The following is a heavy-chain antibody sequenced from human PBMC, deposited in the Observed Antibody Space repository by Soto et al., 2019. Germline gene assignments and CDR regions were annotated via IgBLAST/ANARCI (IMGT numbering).Heavy chain of an antibody. Sequence: PGGSLRLSCSASGFIFGNYGIHWVRQSAGKGMEWVAVVGNDQITTYYADSVKGRFTVSRNNAKNTAYLQMDNLRDEDTAVYYCAKEFRERRGAWYFDLWGRGTLVTVSS. CDR3: AKEFRERRGAWYFDL. CDR1: GFIFGNYG. CDR2: VGNDQITT. V-gene: IGHV3-30*18. D-gene: IGHD1-1*01. J-gene: IGHJ2*01.